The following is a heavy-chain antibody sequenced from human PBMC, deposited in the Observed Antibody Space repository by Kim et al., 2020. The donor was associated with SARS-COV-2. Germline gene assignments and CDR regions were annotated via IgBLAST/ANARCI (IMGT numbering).Heavy chain of an antibody. J-gene: IGHJ4*02. CDR3: AKYVPSYSEGY. CDR2: K. V-gene: IGHV3-23*01. Sequence: KYDAAAVKRRFTISRDNSKNTLYLQMNSLRAEDTAVYYCAKYVPSYSEGYWGQGTLVTVSS. D-gene: IGHD1-26*01.